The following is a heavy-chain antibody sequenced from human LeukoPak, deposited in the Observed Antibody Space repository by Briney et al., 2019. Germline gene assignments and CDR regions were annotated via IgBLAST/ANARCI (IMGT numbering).Heavy chain of an antibody. Sequence: ASVKVSCKASGYTFTSYYMHWVRQAPGQGLEWMGWINPNSGGTNYAQKFQGRVTMTRDTSISTAYMELSRLRSDDTAVYYCARGDTYSSSWFGEYNWFDPWGQGTLVTVSS. CDR1: GYTFTSYY. V-gene: IGHV1-2*02. CDR2: INPNSGGT. CDR3: ARGDTYSSSWFGEYNWFDP. D-gene: IGHD6-13*01. J-gene: IGHJ5*02.